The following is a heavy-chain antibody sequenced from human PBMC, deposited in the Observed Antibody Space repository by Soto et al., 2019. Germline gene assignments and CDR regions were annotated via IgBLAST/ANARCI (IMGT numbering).Heavy chain of an antibody. V-gene: IGHV4-34*01. J-gene: IGHJ4*02. CDR1: GGSFSGYY. Sequence: QVQLQQWGAGLLKPSETLSLTCAVYGGSFSGYYWSWIRQPPGKGLEWIGEINHSGSTNYNPSLKRRVTRSANTSKNQLSLKLSSVTAADTAVYYCARGIRLRGYFDYWGQGTLVTVSS. CDR2: INHSGST. D-gene: IGHD4-17*01. CDR3: ARGIRLRGYFDY.